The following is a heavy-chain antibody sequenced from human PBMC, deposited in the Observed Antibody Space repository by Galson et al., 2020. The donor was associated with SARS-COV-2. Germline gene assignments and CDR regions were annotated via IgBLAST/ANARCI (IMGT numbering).Heavy chain of an antibody. V-gene: IGHV1-2*02. CDR1: GYTFTGYY. CDR2: INPNSGGT. Sequence: ASVKVSCNASGYTFTGYYMHWVRQAPGQGLEWMGWINPNSGGTHYAQKFQGRVTMTRDTSISTAYMELSRLRSDDTAVYYCARDLLLWFGELLSETRAYYYYMDVWGKGTTVTVSS. CDR3: ARDLLLWFGELLSETRAYYYYMDV. D-gene: IGHD3-10*01. J-gene: IGHJ6*03.